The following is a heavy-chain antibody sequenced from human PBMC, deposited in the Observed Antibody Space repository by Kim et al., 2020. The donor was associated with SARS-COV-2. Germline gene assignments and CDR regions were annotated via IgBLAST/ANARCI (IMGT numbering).Heavy chain of an antibody. D-gene: IGHD1-26*01. J-gene: IGHJ4*01. CDR1: GFTFNNYA. CDR2: ISGSGAPT. V-gene: IGHV3-23*01. Sequence: GGSLRLSCAASGFTFNNYAMSWVRQAPGKGLEWVSNISGSGAPTYYADSVKGRFTISRDDSKNTLHLQMNSLRAEDTAVYYCAKASSRGAYLKYVDYWG. CDR3: AKASSRGAYLKYVDY.